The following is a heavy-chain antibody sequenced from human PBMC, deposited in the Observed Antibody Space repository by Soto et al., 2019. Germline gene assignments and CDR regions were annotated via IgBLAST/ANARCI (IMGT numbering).Heavy chain of an antibody. Sequence: QITLKESGPPLVKPTRTLTLTCTFSGFSLSTSGVGVAWIRQPPGKALEWLALIYWDDDKRYSPSLKSRLTITKDTSKNQVVLTMTNMDPVDTATYYCAHPYNSDSGAYYYYFDYWGQGTLVTVSS. V-gene: IGHV2-5*02. CDR1: GFSLSTSGVG. J-gene: IGHJ4*02. CDR3: AHPYNSDSGAYYYYFDY. D-gene: IGHD3-22*01. CDR2: IYWDDDK.